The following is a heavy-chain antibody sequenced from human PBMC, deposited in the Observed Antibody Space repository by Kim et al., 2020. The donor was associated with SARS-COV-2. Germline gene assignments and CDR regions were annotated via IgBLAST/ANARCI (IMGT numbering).Heavy chain of an antibody. CDR1: GGSISSSSYY. D-gene: IGHD6-6*01. Sequence: SETLSLTCTVSGGSISSSSYYWGWIRQPPGKGLEWIGSIYYSGSTYYNPSLKSRVTISVDTSKNQFSLKLSSVTAADTAVYYCATPPVFGSSSSGYWGQGTLVTVSS. CDR3: ATPPVFGSSSSGY. J-gene: IGHJ4*02. CDR2: IYYSGST. V-gene: IGHV4-39*01.